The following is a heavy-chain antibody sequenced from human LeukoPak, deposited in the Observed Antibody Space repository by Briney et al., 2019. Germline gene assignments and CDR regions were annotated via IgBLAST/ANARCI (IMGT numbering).Heavy chain of an antibody. CDR1: GGTFSSYA. V-gene: IGHV1-69*06. CDR2: IVPIFGTA. CDR3: ARGGWELLTPDY. Sequence: SVKVSCKASGGTFSSYAISWVRQAPGQGLEWMGGIVPIFGTANYAQKFQGRVTITADKSTSTAYMELSSLRSEDTAVYYCARGGWELLTPDYWGQGTLVTVSS. J-gene: IGHJ4*02. D-gene: IGHD1-26*01.